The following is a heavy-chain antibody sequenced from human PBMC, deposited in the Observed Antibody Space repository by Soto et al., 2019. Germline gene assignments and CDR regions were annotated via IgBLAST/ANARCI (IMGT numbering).Heavy chain of an antibody. D-gene: IGHD1-1*01. J-gene: IGHJ4*02. CDR3: ASLSGALEDY. Sequence: GESLKISCEGSGYSFTSSWITCVRQMPGKGLEWMGRIDPSDSYINYIPSFQGHVTISVDKSISTAYLQWSSLKASDTAMYYCASLSGALEDYWGQGTLVTVSS. CDR1: GYSFTSSW. CDR2: IDPSDSYI. V-gene: IGHV5-10-1*01.